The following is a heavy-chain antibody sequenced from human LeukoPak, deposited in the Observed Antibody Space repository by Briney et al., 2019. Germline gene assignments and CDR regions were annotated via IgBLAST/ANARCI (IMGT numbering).Heavy chain of an antibody. D-gene: IGHD3-9*01. CDR2: IYNGVNT. J-gene: IGHJ6*02. V-gene: IGHV4-61*01. CDR1: GASVSSASY. CDR3: ARVDWWFDIMTGWPAITNNGMDV. Sequence: SETLSLTCTVSGASVSSASYWTWIRQPPGKGVEWIAHIYNGVNTNYNPSLKSRVTISEDPSKNQFSLRLTSLTAADTAVYYCARVDWWFDIMTGWPAITNNGMDVWGQGTTVIVSS.